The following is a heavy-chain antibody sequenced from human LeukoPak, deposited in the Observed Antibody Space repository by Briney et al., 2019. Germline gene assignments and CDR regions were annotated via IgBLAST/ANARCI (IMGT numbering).Heavy chain of an antibody. CDR2: ISGSGGST. CDR1: GFTFSSYA. V-gene: IGHV3-23*01. D-gene: IGHD6-13*01. J-gene: IGHJ6*02. Sequence: GGSLRLSCAASGFTFSSYAMSWVRQAPGKGLEWVSVISGSGGSTYSADSVKGRFTISRDNSKNTLYLQMNSLRAEDTAVYYCAKSPAAGAWDYYYYYGMDVWGQGTTVTVSS. CDR3: AKSPAAGAWDYYYYYGMDV.